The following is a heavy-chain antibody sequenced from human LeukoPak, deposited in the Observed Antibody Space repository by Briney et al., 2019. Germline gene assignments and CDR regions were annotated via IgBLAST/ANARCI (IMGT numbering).Heavy chain of an antibody. CDR2: INPNSGGT. V-gene: IGHV1-2*02. J-gene: IGHJ5*02. D-gene: IGHD4-17*01. CDR3: ARDAPGTVTTLLHWSDP. Sequence: ASVKVSCKASGYTFTGYYMHWVRQAPGQGLEWMGWINPNSGGTNYAQKFQGRVTMTRDTSISTAYMELSRLRSGDTAVYYCARDAPGTVTTLLHWSDPWGQGTLVTVSS. CDR1: GYTFTGYY.